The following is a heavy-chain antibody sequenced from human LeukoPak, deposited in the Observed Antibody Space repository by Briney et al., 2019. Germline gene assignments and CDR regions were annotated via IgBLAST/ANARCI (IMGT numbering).Heavy chain of an antibody. D-gene: IGHD1-26*01. CDR2: ISAYNGNT. CDR1: GYTFTSYG. J-gene: IGHJ4*02. Sequence: GASVKVSCKASGYTFTSYGISWVRQAPAQGLEWMGWISAYNGNTNYAQKLQGRVTMTTDTSTSTAYMELRSLRSDDTAVYYCARDFGGSYLGYFDYWGQGTLVTVSS. V-gene: IGHV1-18*01. CDR3: ARDFGGSYLGYFDY.